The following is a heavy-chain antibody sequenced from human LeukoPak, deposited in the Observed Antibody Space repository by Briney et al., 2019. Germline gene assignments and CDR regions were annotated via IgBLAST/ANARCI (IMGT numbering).Heavy chain of an antibody. CDR1: GFTFSSYS. D-gene: IGHD3-3*01. Sequence: GGSLRLSCAASGFTFSSYSMNWVRQAPGKGLEWVSSISSSSSYIYYADSVKGRFTISRDNAKNSLYLQMNSLRAEDTAVYYCAKVVVFGVVSSDYYYYYMDVWGKGTTVTVSS. CDR2: ISSSSSYI. V-gene: IGHV3-21*04. CDR3: AKVVVFGVVSSDYYYYYMDV. J-gene: IGHJ6*03.